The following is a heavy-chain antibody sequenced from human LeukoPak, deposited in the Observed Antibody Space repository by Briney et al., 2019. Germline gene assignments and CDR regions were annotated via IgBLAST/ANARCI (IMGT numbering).Heavy chain of an antibody. D-gene: IGHD2-2*01. CDR3: AKGPLRGTAAAIDY. Sequence: GGSLRLSCAASGFTFNNYGMHWVRQAPGKGLEWVAVISYDGRNIHYPDSVKGRFTISRDISTDTLWLQMDSLRTEDTAVYYCAKGPLRGTAAAIDYWGQETLVTVSS. CDR2: ISYDGRNI. J-gene: IGHJ4*02. CDR1: GFTFNNYG. V-gene: IGHV3-30*18.